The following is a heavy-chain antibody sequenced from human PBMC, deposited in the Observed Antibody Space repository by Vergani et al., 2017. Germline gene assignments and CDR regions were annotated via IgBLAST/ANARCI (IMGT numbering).Heavy chain of an antibody. V-gene: IGHV1-69*12. D-gene: IGHD3-10*01. J-gene: IGHJ4*02. Sequence: QVQLVQSGAEVKKPGSSVKVSCKASGGTFSSYAISWVRQAPGQGLEWMGGIIPIFGTANYAQKFQGRVTITADDSTSTAYMELSSLRSEDTAVYYCARDISITMVRGVITLDYWGQGTLVTVSS. CDR2: IIPIFGTA. CDR1: GGTFSSYA. CDR3: ARDISITMVRGVITLDY.